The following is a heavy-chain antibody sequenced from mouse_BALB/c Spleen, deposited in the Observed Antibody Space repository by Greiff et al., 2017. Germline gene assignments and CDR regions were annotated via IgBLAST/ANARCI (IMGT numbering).Heavy chain of an antibody. V-gene: IGHV1-9*01. CDR1: GYTFSSYW. D-gene: IGHD2-10*01. CDR3: ASALAYYGNPYAMDY. CDR2: ILPGSGST. Sequence: QVQLKQSGAELMKPGASVKISCKATGYTFSSYWIEWVKQRPGHGLEWIGEILPGSGSTNYNEKFKGKATFTADTSSNTAYMQLSSLTSEDSAVYYCASALAYYGNPYAMDYWGQGTSVTVSS. J-gene: IGHJ4*01.